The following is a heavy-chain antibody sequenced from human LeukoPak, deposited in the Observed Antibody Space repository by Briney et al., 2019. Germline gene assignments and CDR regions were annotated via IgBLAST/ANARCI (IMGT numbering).Heavy chain of an antibody. V-gene: IGHV4-34*01. J-gene: IGHJ4*02. CDR2: INHRGST. CDR1: GGSFSGYY. D-gene: IGHD3-9*01. Sequence: SETLSLTCAVYGGSFSGYYWSWIRQPPGKGLEGIGEINHRGSTNDNPSLKSRVTISVDTSKNQFSLKLSSVTAADTAVYYCARGGRGLRYFDWLPYYDYWGQGTLVTVSS. CDR3: ARGGRGLRYFDWLPYYDY.